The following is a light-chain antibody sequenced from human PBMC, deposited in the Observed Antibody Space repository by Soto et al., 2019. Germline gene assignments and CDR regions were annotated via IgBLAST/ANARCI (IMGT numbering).Light chain of an antibody. CDR1: QSVSSY. Sequence: EIVLTQSPGTPSLSTGERATLSCRASQSVSSYLAWYQQKPGQAPRLLIYGASSRATGIPDRFSGSGSGTDFTLTISRLEPEDFAVYYCQQYGRSPWTFGQGTKVDI. CDR2: GAS. CDR3: QQYGRSPWT. J-gene: IGKJ1*01. V-gene: IGKV3-20*01.